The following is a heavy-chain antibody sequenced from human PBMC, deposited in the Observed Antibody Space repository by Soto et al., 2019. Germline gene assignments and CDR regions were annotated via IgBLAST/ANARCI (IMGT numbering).Heavy chain of an antibody. J-gene: IGHJ3*02. D-gene: IGHD2-2*01. V-gene: IGHV3-23*01. CDR1: GFTFISYA. CDR2: ISGSGGST. CDR3: AKGQGFVVVPAATTGTTGAGAFDI. Sequence: GGSLRLSCAASGFTFISYAMSWVRQAPWKGLEWVSAISGSGGSTYYADSVKGRFTISRDNSKNTLYLQMNSLRAEDTAVYYCAKGQGFVVVPAATTGTTGAGAFDIWGQGTMVTVS.